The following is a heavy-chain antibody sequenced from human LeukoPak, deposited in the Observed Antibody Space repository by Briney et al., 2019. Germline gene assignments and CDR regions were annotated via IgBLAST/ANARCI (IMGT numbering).Heavy chain of an antibody. J-gene: IGHJ4*02. CDR3: ARDRENYDILTGYYRWYFDY. CDR2: IYYSGST. Sequence: SETLSLTCTVSGGSVSSGSYYWSWIRPPPGKGLEWIGYIYYSGSTNYNPSLKSRVTISVDTSKNQFSLKLSSVTAADTAVYYCARDRENYDILTGYYRWYFDYWGQGTLVTVSS. D-gene: IGHD3-9*01. CDR1: GGSVSSGSYY. V-gene: IGHV4-61*01.